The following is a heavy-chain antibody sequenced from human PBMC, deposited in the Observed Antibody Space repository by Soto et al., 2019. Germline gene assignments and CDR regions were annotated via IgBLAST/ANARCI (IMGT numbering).Heavy chain of an antibody. J-gene: IGHJ4*02. CDR2: ISWNSGSI. CDR1: GSTFDDYA. Sequence: EVQLVESGGGLVQPGRSLRLSCAASGSTFDDYAMHWVRQAPGKGLEWVSGISWNSGSIGYADSVKGRFTISRDNAKNSLYLQMNSLRAEDTALYYCATSAFVDIVATIVHWGQGTLVTVSS. CDR3: ATSAFVDIVATIVH. V-gene: IGHV3-9*01. D-gene: IGHD5-12*01.